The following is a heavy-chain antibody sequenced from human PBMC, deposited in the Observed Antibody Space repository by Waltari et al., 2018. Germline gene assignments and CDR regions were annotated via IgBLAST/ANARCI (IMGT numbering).Heavy chain of an antibody. CDR1: GFTVRNNY. CDR3: ARQDISVRSCPDY. J-gene: IGHJ4*02. Sequence: VQLVESGGGLIQPGGSLRLPCAASGFTVRNNYMSGVRQAPGKGLEWVSLIYSTGGTSYADSVKGRFTISRDNSKNTLYLQMNSLRVEDTAVYYCARQDISVRSCPDYWGQGTLVTVSS. D-gene: IGHD6-19*01. CDR2: IYSTGGT. V-gene: IGHV3-66*04.